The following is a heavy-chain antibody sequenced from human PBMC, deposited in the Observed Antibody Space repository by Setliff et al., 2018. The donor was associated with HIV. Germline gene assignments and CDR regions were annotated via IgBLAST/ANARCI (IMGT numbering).Heavy chain of an antibody. D-gene: IGHD1-26*01. V-gene: IGHV1-18*01. CDR2: INSHNGNT. CDR3: ARDDKLSGSYMWHYYYYMDV. CDR1: RYTFTKYFTSYG. J-gene: IGHJ6*03. Sequence: ASVKVSCKASRYTFTKYFTSYGISWVRQAPGQGLEWMGWINSHNGNTKYAQKVQGRVTMTTDTSTSTAYMELRSLRSDDTAVYYCARDDKLSGSYMWHYYYYMDVWGKGTTVTVSS.